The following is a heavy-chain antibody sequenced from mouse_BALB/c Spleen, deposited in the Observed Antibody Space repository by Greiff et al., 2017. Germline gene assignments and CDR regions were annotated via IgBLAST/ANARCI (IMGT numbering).Heavy chain of an antibody. CDR1: GFNIKDTY. Sequence: EVQLQESGAELVKPGASVKLSCTASGFNIKDTYMHWVKQRPEQGLEWIGRIDPANGNTKYDPKFQGKATITADTSSNTAYLQLSSLTSEDTAVYYCARYDWYFDVWGAGTTVTVSS. J-gene: IGHJ1*01. V-gene: IGHV14-3*02. CDR2: IDPANGNT. CDR3: ARYDWYFDV. D-gene: IGHD2-14*01.